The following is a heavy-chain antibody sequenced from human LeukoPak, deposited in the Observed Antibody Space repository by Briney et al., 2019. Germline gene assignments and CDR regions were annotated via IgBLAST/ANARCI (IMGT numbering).Heavy chain of an antibody. D-gene: IGHD3-10*01. J-gene: IGHJ4*02. Sequence: SQTLSLTCALAGDSVSDKNPAWSWVRQYPSSGIEWLGRTYNRSKSYLDYAVSVEGRLTIKPDTSKNPFSFQLNSVTPEDTAMYYCARSMSVGGSRLDYWGQGGLVTVSS. CDR2: TYNRSKSYL. CDR3: ARSMSVGGSRLDY. V-gene: IGHV6-1*01. CDR1: GDSVSDKNPA.